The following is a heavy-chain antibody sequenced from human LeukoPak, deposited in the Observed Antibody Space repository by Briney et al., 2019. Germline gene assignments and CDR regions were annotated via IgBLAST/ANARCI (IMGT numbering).Heavy chain of an antibody. J-gene: IGHJ4*02. V-gene: IGHV1-69*06. CDR2: IIPIFGTA. CDR3: ARGYYSGGSCYPFDY. Sequence: GASVKVSCKASGGTFSSYAISWVRQAPGQGLEWMGGIIPIFGTANYAQKFQGRVTITADKSTSTAYMELSSLRSEDTAVYYCARGYYSGGSCYPFDYWGQGTLVTVSS. CDR1: GGTFSSYA. D-gene: IGHD2-15*01.